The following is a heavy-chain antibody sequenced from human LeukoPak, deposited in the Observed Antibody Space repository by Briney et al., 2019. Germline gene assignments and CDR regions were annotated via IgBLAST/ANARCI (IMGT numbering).Heavy chain of an antibody. CDR3: ARPYCSGGSCYSGDY. CDR2: ISSSSSYI. J-gene: IGHJ4*02. CDR1: GFTFSSYS. D-gene: IGHD2-15*01. V-gene: IGHV3-21*01. Sequence: GGSLRLSCAASGFTFSSYSMNWVRHAPGKGLEWVSSISSSSSYIYYADSVKGRFTISRDNAKNSLYLQMNSLRAEDTAVYYCARPYCSGGSCYSGDYWGQGTLVTVSS.